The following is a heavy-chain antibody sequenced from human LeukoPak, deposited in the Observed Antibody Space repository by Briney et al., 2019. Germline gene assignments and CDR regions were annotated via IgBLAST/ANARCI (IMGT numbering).Heavy chain of an antibody. V-gene: IGHV4-34*01. J-gene: IGHJ4*02. CDR1: GGSFSGYY. CDR2: INHSGST. CDR3: ARGPQFFD. Sequence: SETLSLTCAVYGGSFSGYYWSWIRQPPGKGLEWIGEINHSGSTNYNPSLKSRVTISVDTSKNQFSLKPSSVTAADTAVYYCARGPQFFDWGQGTLVTVSS. D-gene: IGHD3-3*01.